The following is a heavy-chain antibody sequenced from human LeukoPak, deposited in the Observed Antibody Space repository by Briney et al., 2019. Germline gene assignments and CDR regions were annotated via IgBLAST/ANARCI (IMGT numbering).Heavy chain of an antibody. Sequence: GGSLRLSCGASGFTFSSYWMSWVRQAPGKGLEWVANIKQDGREKYYVDSVKGRFTISRDNAKNSLYLQMNSLRAEDTAVYYCARDIGRDGYNSGFYPQPAGYWGQGTLVTVSS. D-gene: IGHD5-24*01. V-gene: IGHV3-7*01. J-gene: IGHJ4*02. CDR3: ARDIGRDGYNSGFYPQPAGY. CDR2: IKQDGREK. CDR1: GFTFSSYW.